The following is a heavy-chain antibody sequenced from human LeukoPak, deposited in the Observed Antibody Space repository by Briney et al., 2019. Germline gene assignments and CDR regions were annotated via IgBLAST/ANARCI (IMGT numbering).Heavy chain of an antibody. CDR1: GFTFSSYS. V-gene: IGHV3-21*01. D-gene: IGHD1-26*01. Sequence: GGSLRLSCAASGFTFSSYSMNWVRQAPGKGLEWVSSISSSSSYIYYADSEKGRFTISRDNAKNSLYLQMNSLRAEDTAVYYCARGPQLVGAPPYWGQGTLVTVPS. CDR2: ISSSSSYI. CDR3: ARGPQLVGAPPY. J-gene: IGHJ1*01.